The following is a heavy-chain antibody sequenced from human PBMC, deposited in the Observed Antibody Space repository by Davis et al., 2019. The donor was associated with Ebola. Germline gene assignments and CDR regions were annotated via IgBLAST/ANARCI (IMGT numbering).Heavy chain of an antibody. CDR2: INPSGGST. CDR1: GYTFTSYY. D-gene: IGHD2-2*01. CDR3: ARDIVVVPAAQGYYGMDV. J-gene: IGHJ6*04. V-gene: IGHV1-46*01. Sequence: ASVKVSCKASGYTFTSYYMHWVRQAPGQGLEWMGIINPSGGSTSYAQKFQGRVTMTRDTSTSTVYMELSSLRSEDTAVYYCARDIVVVPAAQGYYGMDVWGKGTTVTVSS.